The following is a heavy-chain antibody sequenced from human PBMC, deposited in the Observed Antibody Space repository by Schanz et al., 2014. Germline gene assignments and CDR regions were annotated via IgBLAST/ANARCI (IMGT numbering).Heavy chain of an antibody. V-gene: IGHV3-21*01. CDR2: INSRSNFI. D-gene: IGHD6-13*01. CDR1: RIIFGTYS. CDR3: AKEKEEVAADGSFFDY. J-gene: IGHJ4*02. Sequence: VQLVESGGGLVKPGGSLRLSCTASRIIFGTYSMNWIRQTPKGLEWVSSINSRSNFIYYADSVKGRFTISRDNSKNTVNLQMNSLRAEDTAVYYCAKEKEEVAADGSFFDYWGQGTLVTVSS.